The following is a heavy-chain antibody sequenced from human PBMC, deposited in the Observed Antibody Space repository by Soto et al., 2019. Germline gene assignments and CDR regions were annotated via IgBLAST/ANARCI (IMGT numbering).Heavy chain of an antibody. V-gene: IGHV3-9*01. D-gene: IGHD6-19*01. CDR2: LSWKSTNI. Sequence: EVQLVDSGGGLVQPGRSLRLSCAASGFTFDDYAMHWVRQAPGKGLEWVSGLSWKSTNIGYADSVKGRFIISRENAKKFLDLQMNSLRPEDTALYYCAKARLSSGWYAGFDSWGQGTLVTVSS. CDR1: GFTFDDYA. J-gene: IGHJ4*02. CDR3: AKARLSSGWYAGFDS.